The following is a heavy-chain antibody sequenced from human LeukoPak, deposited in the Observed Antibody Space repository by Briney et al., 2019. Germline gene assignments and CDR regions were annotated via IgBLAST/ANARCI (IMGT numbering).Heavy chain of an antibody. CDR2: INNRGST. CDR3: ARDRFCSDGVCFKGTFDF. Sequence: PSETLSLTCGVSGGSFSGHYWNWIRQRPGKGMEWNGDINNRGSTSYNPSLKRAVTISVDPPKNQFSLKVHSVTAADTAIYYCARDRFCSDGVCFKGTFDFWGLGTLVIVSP. CDR1: GGSFSGHY. V-gene: IGHV4-34*01. J-gene: IGHJ4*02. D-gene: IGHD2-8*01.